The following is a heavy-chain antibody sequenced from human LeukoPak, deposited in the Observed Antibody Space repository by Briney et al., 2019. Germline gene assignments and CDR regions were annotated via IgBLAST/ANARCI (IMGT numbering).Heavy chain of an antibody. Sequence: TGGSLRLSCAASGFTFSGYGMHWVRQAPGKGLEWVAFIRFDGSNKYYADSVKGRFTISRGNSKNTLYLQMKSLRAEDTAVYYCAKGGGYEAQYYYYYLDVWGKGTTVTISS. J-gene: IGHJ6*03. CDR1: GFTFSGYG. V-gene: IGHV3-30*02. CDR2: IRFDGSNK. CDR3: AKGGGYEAQYYYYYLDV. D-gene: IGHD5-12*01.